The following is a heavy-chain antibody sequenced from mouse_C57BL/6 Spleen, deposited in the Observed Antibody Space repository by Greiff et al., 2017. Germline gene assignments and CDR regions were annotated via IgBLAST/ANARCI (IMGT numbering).Heavy chain of an antibody. CDR1: GFSLSTSGMG. CDR3: ARREKDYYGSSYWYFDV. D-gene: IGHD1-1*01. V-gene: IGHV8-12*01. CDR2: IYWDDDK. J-gene: IGHJ1*03. Sequence: QVTLKVSGPGILQSSQTLSLTCSFSGFSLSTSGMGVSWIRQPSGKGLEWLAHIYWDDDKRYNPSLKSRLTISKDTSRNQVFLKITSVDTADTATYYCARREKDYYGSSYWYFDVWGTGTTVTVSS.